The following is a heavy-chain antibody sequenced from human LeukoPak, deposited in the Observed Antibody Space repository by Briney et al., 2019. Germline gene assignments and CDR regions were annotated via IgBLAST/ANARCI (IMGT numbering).Heavy chain of an antibody. D-gene: IGHD6-13*01. J-gene: IGHJ6*02. Sequence: PGGSLRLSCAASGFTFSSYGMSWVRQAPGKGLEWVSVITGSGGNTYYADSVKGRFTIPKDNSKNTVYLQMSSLRVDDTAVYYCAKAASSSWPSYYYGMDVWGQGTTVTVSS. V-gene: IGHV3-23*01. CDR3: AKAASSSWPSYYYGMDV. CDR1: GFTFSSYG. CDR2: ITGSGGNT.